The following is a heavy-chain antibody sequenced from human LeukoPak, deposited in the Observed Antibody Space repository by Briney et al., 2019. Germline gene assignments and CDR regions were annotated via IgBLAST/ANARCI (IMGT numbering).Heavy chain of an antibody. CDR3: ARVITMVRGVIILNWFDP. V-gene: IGHV4-4*07. CDR2: IYTSGST. Sequence: SETLSLTCTVSGGSISSYYWSWIRQPAGKGLEWIGRIYTSGSTNYNPSLKSRVTISVDTSKNQFSLKLSSVTAADTAVYYCARVITMVRGVIILNWFDPWGQGTLVTVSS. J-gene: IGHJ5*02. D-gene: IGHD3-10*01. CDR1: GGSISSYY.